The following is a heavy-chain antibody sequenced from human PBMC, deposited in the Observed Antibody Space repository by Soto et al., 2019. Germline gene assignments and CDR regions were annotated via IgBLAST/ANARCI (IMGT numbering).Heavy chain of an antibody. CDR3: ARGLHEDIVVVPAAKDWVNYYYYMDV. J-gene: IGHJ6*03. CDR2: INHSGST. Sequence: SETLSLTCAVYGGSFSGYYWSWIRQPPGKGLEWIGEINHSGSTNYNPSLKSRVTISVDTSKNQFSLKLSSVTAADTAVYYCARGLHEDIVVVPAAKDWVNYYYYMDVWGKGTTVTVSS. V-gene: IGHV4-34*01. CDR1: GGSFSGYY. D-gene: IGHD2-2*01.